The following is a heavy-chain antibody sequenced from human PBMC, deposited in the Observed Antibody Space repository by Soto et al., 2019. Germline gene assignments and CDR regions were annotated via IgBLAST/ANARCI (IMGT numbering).Heavy chain of an antibody. Sequence: QLQLQESGPGLVKPSQTLSLTCTVSGGSISSGGYYWSWIRQHPGKGLEWIGYIYYSGSTYYNPSLKSRVTISVDTSKNQFSLKLSSVTAADTAEYYCARMTTVTTNFDYWGQGTLVTVSS. CDR1: GGSISSGGYY. CDR2: IYYSGST. D-gene: IGHD4-4*01. CDR3: ARMTTVTTNFDY. V-gene: IGHV4-31*03. J-gene: IGHJ4*02.